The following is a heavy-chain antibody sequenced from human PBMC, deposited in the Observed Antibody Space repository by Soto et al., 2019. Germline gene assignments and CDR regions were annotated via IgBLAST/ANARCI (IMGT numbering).Heavy chain of an antibody. CDR2: ISSSGSTI. J-gene: IGHJ4*02. CDR1: GLTFSDYY. D-gene: IGHD3-22*01. V-gene: IGHV3-11*01. CDR3: ARDYYDSSGFFAY. Sequence: PGGSLRLSCAASGLTFSDYYMSWIRQAPGKGLEWVSYISSSGSTIYYADSVKGRFTISRDNAKNSLYLQMNSLRAEDTAVYYCARDYYDSSGFFAYWGQGTLVTGSA.